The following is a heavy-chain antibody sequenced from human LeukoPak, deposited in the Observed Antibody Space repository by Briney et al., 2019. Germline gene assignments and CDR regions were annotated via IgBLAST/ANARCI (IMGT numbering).Heavy chain of an antibody. D-gene: IGHD3-9*01. V-gene: IGHV3-53*01. CDR1: GFTVSSNY. J-gene: IGHJ4*02. CDR2: IYSGGST. CDR3: AARVGDILTGYYKDY. Sequence: GGSLRLSCAASGFTVSSNYMSWVRQAPGKGLEWVSVIYSGGSTYYADSVKGRFTISRDNSKNTLYLQMNSLRAEDTAVYYCAARVGDILTGYYKDYWGQGTLVTVSS.